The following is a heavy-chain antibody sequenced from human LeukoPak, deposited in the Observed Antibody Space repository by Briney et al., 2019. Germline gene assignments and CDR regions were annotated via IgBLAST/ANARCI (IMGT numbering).Heavy chain of an antibody. CDR1: GFTFDDYA. V-gene: IGHV3-43*02. CDR2: ISGDGGST. D-gene: IGHD4-23*01. Sequence: PGGSLRLSCAASGFTFDDYAMHWVRQAPGKGLEWVSLISGDGGSTYYADSVKGRFTISRDNSKNSLYLQMNSLRTEDTALYYCANHAGDDHGGSWGQGTLVTVSS. CDR3: ANHAGDDHGGS. J-gene: IGHJ5*02.